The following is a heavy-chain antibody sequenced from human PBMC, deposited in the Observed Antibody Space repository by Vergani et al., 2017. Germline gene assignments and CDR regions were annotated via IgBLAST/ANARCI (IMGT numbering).Heavy chain of an antibody. V-gene: IGHV1-46*01. CDR2: INPSGGST. CDR3: ATPALVVPAAIGYYYYGMDV. Sequence: QVQLVQSGAEVKKPGASVKVSCKASGYTFTSYYMHWVRQAPGQGLEWMGIINPSGGSTSYAQKFQGRVTMTRDTSTSTVYMELSSLRSEDTAVYYCATPALVVPAAIGYYYYGMDVWGQGTTVTVSS. CDR1: GYTFTSYY. J-gene: IGHJ6*02. D-gene: IGHD2-2*01.